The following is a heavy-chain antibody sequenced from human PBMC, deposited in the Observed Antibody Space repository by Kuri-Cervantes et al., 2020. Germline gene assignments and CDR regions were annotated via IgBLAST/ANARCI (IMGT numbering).Heavy chain of an antibody. D-gene: IGHD5-24*01. V-gene: IGHV3-13*01. CDR3: ARAGAINTVDF. Sequence: GGSLRLSCAASGFTFSSYDMHWVRQATGKGLEWVSAIGTAGDTYYPGSVKGRFTISRENAKNSLYLQMNSLRAGDTAIYYCARAGAINTVDFWGRGTLVTVSS. J-gene: IGHJ4*02. CDR1: GFTFSSYD. CDR2: IGTAGDT.